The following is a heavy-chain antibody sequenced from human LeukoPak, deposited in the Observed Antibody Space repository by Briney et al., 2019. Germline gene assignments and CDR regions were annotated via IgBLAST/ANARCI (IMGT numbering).Heavy chain of an antibody. CDR3: AREGVLWFGELLHRGNWFDP. CDR2: IYHSGST. CDR1: GYSISSGYY. V-gene: IGHV4-38-2*02. Sequence: SETLSLTCTVSGYSISSGYYWGWIRQPPGKGLEWIGSIYHSGSTYYNPSLKSRVTISVDTSKNQFSLKLSSVTAADTAVYYCAREGVLWFGELLHRGNWFDPWGQGTLVTVSS. D-gene: IGHD3-10*01. J-gene: IGHJ5*02.